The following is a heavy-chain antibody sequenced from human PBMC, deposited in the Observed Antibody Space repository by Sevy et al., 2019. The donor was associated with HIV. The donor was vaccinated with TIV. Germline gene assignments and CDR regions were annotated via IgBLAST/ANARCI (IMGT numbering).Heavy chain of an antibody. J-gene: IGHJ4*02. CDR2: ISGSGGST. Sequence: GGSLRLSCAASGFTFSSYAMSWVRQAPGKGLEWVSAISGSGGSTYYADSVKGRFTISRDNSKNTLYLQMNILRAEDTAVYYCVMDRRLYYFDYWGQGTLVTVSS. CDR1: GFTFSSYA. V-gene: IGHV3-23*01. D-gene: IGHD6-19*01. CDR3: VMDRRLYYFDY.